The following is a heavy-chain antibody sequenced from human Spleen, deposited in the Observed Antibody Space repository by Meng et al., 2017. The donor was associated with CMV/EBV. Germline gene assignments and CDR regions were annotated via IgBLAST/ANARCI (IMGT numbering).Heavy chain of an antibody. Sequence: GGSLRLSCAASGFTFSSYGMNWVRQATVKGLEWLSYIGNSGGTTNYADSVKGRFTIPRDNAKNLLFLQMSSLRGDDTAVYYCVRALATTVPPYWGQGTLVTVSS. CDR3: VRALATTVPPY. CDR2: IGNSGGTT. CDR1: GFTFSSYG. D-gene: IGHD4-17*01. J-gene: IGHJ4*02. V-gene: IGHV3-48*03.